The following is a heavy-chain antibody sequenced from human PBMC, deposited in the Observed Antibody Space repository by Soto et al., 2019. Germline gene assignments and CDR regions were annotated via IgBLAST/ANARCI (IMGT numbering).Heavy chain of an antibody. CDR3: ARGRDIVLVPAANYYYGMDV. Sequence: SVKVSCKASGGTFSSYAISWVRQAPGQGLEWMGGIIPIFGTANYAQKFQGRVTITADESTSTAYMELSSLRSEDTAVYYCARGRDIVLVPAANYYYGMDVWGQGTTVTVSS. J-gene: IGHJ6*02. D-gene: IGHD2-2*01. CDR1: GGTFSSYA. V-gene: IGHV1-69*13. CDR2: IIPIFGTA.